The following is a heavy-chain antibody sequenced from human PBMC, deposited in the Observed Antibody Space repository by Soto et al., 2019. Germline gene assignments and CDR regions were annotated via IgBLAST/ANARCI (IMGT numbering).Heavy chain of an antibody. Sequence: QVQLVQSGAEVKKPGSSVKVSCKASGGTFSSYAISWVRQAPGQGLEWMGGIIPISETTNYAQKFLGRVTITADESKSTDYMELRCLRSEDTAVYYCARSQGSSTSLEIYYYYYYGMDVWGQGTTVTVSS. CDR3: ARSQGSSTSLEIYYYYYYGMDV. D-gene: IGHD2-2*01. CDR2: IIPISETT. V-gene: IGHV1-69*01. CDR1: GGTFSSYA. J-gene: IGHJ6*02.